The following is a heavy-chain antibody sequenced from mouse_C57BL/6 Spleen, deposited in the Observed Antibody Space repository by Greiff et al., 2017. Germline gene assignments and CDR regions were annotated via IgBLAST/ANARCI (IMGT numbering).Heavy chain of an antibody. V-gene: IGHV1-59*01. J-gene: IGHJ1*03. CDR1: GYTFTSYW. D-gene: IGHD1-1*01. CDR3: ARSYGSSSRWYFDV. Sequence: QVQLQQSGAELVRPGTSVKLSCKASGYTFTSYWMHWVKQRPGQGLEWIGVIDPSDSYTNYNQKFKGKATLTVDTSSSTAYMQLSSLTSEDSAVYYCARSYGSSSRWYFDVWGTGTTVTVSS. CDR2: IDPSDSYT.